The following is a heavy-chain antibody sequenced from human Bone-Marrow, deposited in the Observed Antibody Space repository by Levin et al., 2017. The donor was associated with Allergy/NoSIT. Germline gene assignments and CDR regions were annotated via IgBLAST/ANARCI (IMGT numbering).Heavy chain of an antibody. CDR2: ISYDGSNK. J-gene: IGHJ4*02. D-gene: IGHD3-22*01. V-gene: IGHV3-30*04. CDR3: ARDEGRYYDSSGYLDY. CDR1: GFTFSSYA. Sequence: GESLKISCAASGFTFSSYAMHWVRQAPGKGLEWVAVISYDGSNKYYADSVKGRFTISRDNSKNTLYLQMNSLRAEDTAVYYCARDEGRYYDSSGYLDYWGQGTLVTVSS.